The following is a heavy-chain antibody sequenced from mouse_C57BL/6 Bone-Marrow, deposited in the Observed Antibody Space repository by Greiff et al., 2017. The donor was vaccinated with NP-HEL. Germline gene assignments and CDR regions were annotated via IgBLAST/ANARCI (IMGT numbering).Heavy chain of an antibody. CDR3: VRSGYYYAMDY. CDR2: IRSKSNNYAT. Sequence: EVKLVESGGGLVQPKGSLKLSCAASGFSFNTYAMNWVRQAPGKGLEWVARIRSKSNNYATYYADSVKDRFTISRDDSESMLYLQMNNLKTEDTAMYYCVRSGYYYAMDYWGKGTSVTVSS. D-gene: IGHD4-1*01. CDR1: GFSFNTYA. V-gene: IGHV10-1*01. J-gene: IGHJ4*01.